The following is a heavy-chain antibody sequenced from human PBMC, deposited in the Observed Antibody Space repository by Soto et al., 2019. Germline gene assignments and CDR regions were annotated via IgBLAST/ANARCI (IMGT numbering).Heavy chain of an antibody. J-gene: IGHJ6*03. D-gene: IGHD3-3*01. CDR2: IYYSGST. V-gene: IGHV4-59*01. Sequence: SETLSLTCTVSGGSISSYYWSWIRQPPGKGLEWIGYIYYSGSTNYNPSLKSRVTISVDTSKSQFSLKLSSVTAADTAVYYCARVGEFLEWLPYLYYMDVWGKGTTVTVSS. CDR3: ARVGEFLEWLPYLYYMDV. CDR1: GGSISSYY.